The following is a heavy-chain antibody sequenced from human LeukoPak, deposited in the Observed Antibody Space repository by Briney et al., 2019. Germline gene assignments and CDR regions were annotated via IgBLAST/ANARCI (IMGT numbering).Heavy chain of an antibody. J-gene: IGHJ5*02. D-gene: IGHD2-15*01. CDR1: GDSISSGDYH. Sequence: SQTLSLTCTVSGDSISSGDYHWSWIRQHPRKGLEWIGYIYYIGSTYYNPSLKSRVTISVDTSKNQFSLKLTSVTAADTAVYYCARHPFATPFDRWGRGTLVTVSS. CDR3: ARHPFATPFDR. CDR2: IYYIGST. V-gene: IGHV4-31*03.